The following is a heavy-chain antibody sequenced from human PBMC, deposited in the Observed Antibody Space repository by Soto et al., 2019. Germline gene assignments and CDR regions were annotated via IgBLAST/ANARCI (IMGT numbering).Heavy chain of an antibody. CDR1: GFTFSDYD. J-gene: IGHJ4*02. V-gene: IGHV3-13*01. CDR3: AALGAQIY. D-gene: IGHD7-27*01. CDR2: IGHAGDT. Sequence: VQLVESGGGLVQPGGSLRLSCAASGFTFSDYDMHWVRQARGKGLEWVSSIGHAGDTYSGDSVKGRFTISRENAKNTFHLQMNSLRAGDTAVNYCAALGAQIYWGQGALVTVSS.